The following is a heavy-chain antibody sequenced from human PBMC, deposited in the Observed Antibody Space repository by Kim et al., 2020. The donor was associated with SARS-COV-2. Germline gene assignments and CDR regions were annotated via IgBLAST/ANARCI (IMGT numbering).Heavy chain of an antibody. CDR1: GGTFSSYA. V-gene: IGHV1-69*04. CDR2: IIPILGIA. CDR3: ARVKLSIAAAGPLSQAGVTFDP. D-gene: IGHD6-13*01. J-gene: IGHJ5*02. Sequence: SVKVSCKASGGTFSSYAISWVRQAPGQGLEWMGRIIPILGIANYAQKFQGRVTITADKSTSTAYMELSSLRSEDTAVYYCARVKLSIAAAGPLSQAGVTFDPWGQGTLVTVSS.